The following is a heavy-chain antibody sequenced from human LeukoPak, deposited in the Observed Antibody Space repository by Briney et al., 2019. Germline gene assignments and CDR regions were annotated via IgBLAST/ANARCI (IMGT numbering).Heavy chain of an antibody. J-gene: IGHJ4*02. Sequence: SETLSLTCTVSGGSISPYYWTWIRQPPGRGLEWIGHIYYSGSTNCNPSLKSRVTIPVDTSKNQFSLKLSSVTAADTAVYYCARDGSSYFDYWGQGTPVTVSS. V-gene: IGHV4-59*01. CDR2: IYYSGST. CDR1: GGSISPYY. CDR3: ARDGSSYFDY.